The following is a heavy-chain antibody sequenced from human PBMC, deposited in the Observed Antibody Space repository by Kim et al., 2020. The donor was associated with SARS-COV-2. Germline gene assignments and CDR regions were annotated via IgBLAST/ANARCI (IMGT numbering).Heavy chain of an antibody. CDR3: TTVVGTTGALD. Sequence: GGSLRLSCAASGFTFSNAWMTWVRQAPGKGLEWVGRIKSKPNGETIDYAAPVKGRFIISRDDSKKTLYLQMDSLKIEDTGVYYCTTVVGTTGALDWGQGT. J-gene: IGHJ4*02. CDR2: IKSKPNGETI. D-gene: IGHD1-26*01. V-gene: IGHV3-15*01. CDR1: GFTFSNAW.